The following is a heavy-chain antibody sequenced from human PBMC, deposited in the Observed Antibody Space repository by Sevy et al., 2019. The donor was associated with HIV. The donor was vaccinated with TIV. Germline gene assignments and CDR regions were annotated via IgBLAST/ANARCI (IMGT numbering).Heavy chain of an antibody. Sequence: ASVKVSCKASGYTFTSYGISWVRQAPGQGLEWMGWISAYNGNTNYAQKLQGGVTMTTDTSTSTAYMELRSLRSDDTAVYYCARVANRITMVRGVLLNDYWGQGTLVTVSS. J-gene: IGHJ4*02. D-gene: IGHD3-10*01. V-gene: IGHV1-18*01. CDR2: ISAYNGNT. CDR3: ARVANRITMVRGVLLNDY. CDR1: GYTFTSYG.